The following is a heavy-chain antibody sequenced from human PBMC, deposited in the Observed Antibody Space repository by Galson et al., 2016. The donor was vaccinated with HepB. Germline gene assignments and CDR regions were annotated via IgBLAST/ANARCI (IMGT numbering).Heavy chain of an antibody. Sequence: SVKVSCKAFGYTFTEYYIHWVRQAPGQGLEWMGWINPSSGGAKYAQKFQGRVIMTRETSISTASMEVSRLRGDDTAMYYCARDYEVDSTGFRYDSWGQGTLVSASS. V-gene: IGHV1-2*02. CDR3: ARDYEVDSTGFRYDS. D-gene: IGHD3-16*01. CDR2: INPSSGGA. J-gene: IGHJ4*02. CDR1: GYTFTEYY.